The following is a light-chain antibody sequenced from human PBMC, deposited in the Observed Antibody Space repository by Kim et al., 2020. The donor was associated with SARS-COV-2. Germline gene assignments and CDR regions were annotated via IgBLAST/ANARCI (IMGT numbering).Light chain of an antibody. Sequence: VSRGDRATLSCRASQSISSTIAWYQQRPGQAPRLLIYGASTRATGVPARFSGSGSGTEFTLTISSLQSEDFAVYYCQQYNRWPRTFGQGTKVNIK. J-gene: IGKJ1*01. CDR2: GAS. CDR3: QQYNRWPRT. CDR1: QSISST. V-gene: IGKV3-15*01.